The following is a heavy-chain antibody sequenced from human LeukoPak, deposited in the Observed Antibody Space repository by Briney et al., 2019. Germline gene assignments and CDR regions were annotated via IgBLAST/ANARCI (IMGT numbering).Heavy chain of an antibody. CDR2: ISYDGSNK. CDR1: GFTFSSYA. Sequence: PGRSLRLSCAASGFTFSSYAMHWVRQAPGKGLEWVAVISYDGSNKYYADSVKGRFTISRDNAKNSLYLQMNSLRAEDTAVYYCARDGYCSSTSCYTDYWGQGTLVTVSS. D-gene: IGHD2-2*02. V-gene: IGHV3-30-3*01. J-gene: IGHJ4*02. CDR3: ARDGYCSSTSCYTDY.